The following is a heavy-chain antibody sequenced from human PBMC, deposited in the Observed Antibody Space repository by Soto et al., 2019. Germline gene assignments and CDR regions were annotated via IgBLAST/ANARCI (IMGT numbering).Heavy chain of an antibody. CDR1: GFTFSSYA. CDR2: ISGSGGST. Sequence: EVQLLESGGGLVQPGGSLRLSCAASGFTFSSYAMSWVRQAPGKGLEWVSAISGSGGSTYYADSVKGRFTISRDNSKNTLYLQMNSLRAEDTAVYYCARKSSGWFDYFDYWGQGTLVTVSS. D-gene: IGHD6-19*01. V-gene: IGHV3-23*01. J-gene: IGHJ4*02. CDR3: ARKSSGWFDYFDY.